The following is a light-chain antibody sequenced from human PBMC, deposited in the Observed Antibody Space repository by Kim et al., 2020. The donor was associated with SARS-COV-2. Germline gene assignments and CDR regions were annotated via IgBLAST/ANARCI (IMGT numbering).Light chain of an antibody. J-gene: IGLJ3*02. CDR2: RNN. CDR1: NNNVGNQG. CDR3: SAWDSSLNVWV. Sequence: QAGLTQPPSVSKGLGQTATLTCTGNNNNVGNQGAAWLQQDQGHPPKLLSYRNNNRPSGISERFSASRSGDTASLTITGLQPEDETDYYCSAWDSSLNVWVFGGGTQLTVL. V-gene: IGLV10-54*04.